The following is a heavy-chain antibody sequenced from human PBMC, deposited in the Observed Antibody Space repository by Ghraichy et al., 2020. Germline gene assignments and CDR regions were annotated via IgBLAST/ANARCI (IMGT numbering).Heavy chain of an antibody. CDR3: ARVPAGYCSSTSCHNLDY. D-gene: IGHD2-2*02. J-gene: IGHJ4*02. Sequence: SQTLSLTCTVSGGSISSGAYYWRWLRQPPGKGLEWIGYIYYSGSTYYNPSLKSRVTISVDTSKNQFSLKLSSVTAADTAVYYSARVPAGYCSSTSCHNLDYWGQGTLGTVSS. V-gene: IGHV4-30-4*01. CDR2: IYYSGST. CDR1: GGSISSGAYY.